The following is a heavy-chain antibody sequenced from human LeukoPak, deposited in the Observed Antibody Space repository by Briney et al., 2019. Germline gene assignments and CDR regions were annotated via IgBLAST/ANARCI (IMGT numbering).Heavy chain of an antibody. D-gene: IGHD1-26*01. CDR3: ARANSGTYSSPWDY. Sequence: SETLSLTCTVSGGSLSTYYWSWIRQPPGKGLEWIGYIYYTGSTNYNPSLKSRVTMSVDTSKNQFSLRLSSVTAADTAVYYCARANSGTYSSPWDYWGQGTLVNVSS. CDR1: GGSLSTYY. CDR2: IYYTGST. J-gene: IGHJ4*02. V-gene: IGHV4-59*12.